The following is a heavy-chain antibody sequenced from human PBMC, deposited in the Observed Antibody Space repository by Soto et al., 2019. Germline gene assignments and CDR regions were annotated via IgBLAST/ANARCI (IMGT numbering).Heavy chain of an antibody. D-gene: IGHD6-13*01. J-gene: IGHJ4*02. CDR3: AKSYSSNWYDYFDY. Sequence: PGGSLRLSCAASGFTFSSYAMSWVRQAPGKGLEWVSAISGSGDSTYYADSVKGRFTISRDTSKNTLYLQMDSLRAEDTALYYCAKSYSSNWYDYFDYWGQGTRVTVSS. V-gene: IGHV3-23*01. CDR2: ISGSGDST. CDR1: GFTFSSYA.